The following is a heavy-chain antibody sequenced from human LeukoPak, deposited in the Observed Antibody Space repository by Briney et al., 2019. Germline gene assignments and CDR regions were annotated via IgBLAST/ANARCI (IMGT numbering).Heavy chain of an antibody. Sequence: GGSLRLSCAASGFSFTTYWMHWVRQAPGKGLVWVSRINSDGNSTSYADSVKGRFTISRDNAKNTLYLQLNSVRAEDTAVYYCAKDLRYCSGGSCYPYYFDYWGQGTLVTVSS. CDR2: INSDGNST. D-gene: IGHD2-15*01. CDR1: GFSFTTYW. V-gene: IGHV3-74*01. CDR3: AKDLRYCSGGSCYPYYFDY. J-gene: IGHJ4*02.